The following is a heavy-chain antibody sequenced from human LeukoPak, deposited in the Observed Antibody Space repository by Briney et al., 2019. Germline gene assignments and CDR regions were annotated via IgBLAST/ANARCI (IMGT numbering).Heavy chain of an antibody. CDR3: ARNQYSSSWYVWFDP. D-gene: IGHD6-13*01. Sequence: ASVKVSCKASGYTFTGYYMHWVRQAPGQGLEWMGWINPNSGGTNYARKFQGRVTMTRDTSISTAYMELSRLRSDDTAVYYCARNQYSSSWYVWFDPWGQGTLVTASS. J-gene: IGHJ5*02. CDR1: GYTFTGYY. V-gene: IGHV1-2*02. CDR2: INPNSGGT.